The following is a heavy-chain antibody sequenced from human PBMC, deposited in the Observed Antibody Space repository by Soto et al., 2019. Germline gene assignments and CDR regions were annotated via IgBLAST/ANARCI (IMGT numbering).Heavy chain of an antibody. D-gene: IGHD5-18*01. CDR2: INHSGST. V-gene: IGHV4-34*01. J-gene: IGHJ6*02. CDR3: ARVRIQLWLGLWDV. Sequence: SETLSLTCAVYGGSFSGYYWSWIRQPPGKGLEWIGEINHSGSTNYNPSLKSRVTISVDTSKNQFSLKLSSVTAADTAVYYCARVRIQLWLGLWDVWGQGTTVTVPS. CDR1: GGSFSGYY.